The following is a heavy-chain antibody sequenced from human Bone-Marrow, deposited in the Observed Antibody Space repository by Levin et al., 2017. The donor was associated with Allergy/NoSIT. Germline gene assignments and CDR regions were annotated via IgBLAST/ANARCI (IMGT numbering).Heavy chain of an antibody. D-gene: IGHD1-26*01. V-gene: IGHV3-48*04. Sequence: GESLKISCAGSGFTFSDYSMNWVRQAPGKGLEWVAYISSSSSTINYADSVKGRFAISRDNAKNSVYLQMYSLRGEDTAVYYCARDIVGAAGYWGQGTLVTVSS. CDR3: ARDIVGAAGY. J-gene: IGHJ4*02. CDR1: GFTFSDYS. CDR2: ISSSSSTI.